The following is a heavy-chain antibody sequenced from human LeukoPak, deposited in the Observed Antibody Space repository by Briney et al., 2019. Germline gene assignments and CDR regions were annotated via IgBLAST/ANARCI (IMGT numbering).Heavy chain of an antibody. Sequence: PSETLSLTCTVSGGSVSSGSYYWSWIRQPPGKGLEWIGYIYYSGNTNYDPSLKSRVTISVDTSKNQFSLKLSSVTAADTAVYYCARVGSSSGVYFDYWGQGTLVTVSS. CDR1: GGSVSSGSYY. J-gene: IGHJ4*02. CDR2: IYYSGNT. D-gene: IGHD6-6*01. V-gene: IGHV4-61*01. CDR3: ARVGSSSGVYFDY.